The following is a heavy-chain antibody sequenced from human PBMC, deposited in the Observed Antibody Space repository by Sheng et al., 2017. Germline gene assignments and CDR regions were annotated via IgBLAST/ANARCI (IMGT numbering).Heavy chain of an antibody. CDR1: GGTFGNNA. Sequence: QVQLVQSGAELKRPGASVKVSCKASGGTFGNNAISWVRQAPGQGLEWMGAIIPVFELTNYAENFQDRVTITADKSTNTAYMDLTNLRSVDTAVYYCARTLTDTRPIWGQGTMVTVSS. J-gene: IGHJ3*02. CDR2: IIPVFELT. V-gene: IGHV1-69*14. CDR3: ARTLTDTRPI. D-gene: IGHD6-6*01.